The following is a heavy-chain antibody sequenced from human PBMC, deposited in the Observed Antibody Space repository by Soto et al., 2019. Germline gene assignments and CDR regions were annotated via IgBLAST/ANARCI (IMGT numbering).Heavy chain of an antibody. Sequence: WIIKMPGKGLEWMGIIYPGDSDTRYSPSFQGQVTISADKSISTAYLQWSSLKASDTAMYYCARVRGDNEVDIWGQGTMVTVSS. D-gene: IGHD3-10*01. V-gene: IGHV5-51*01. CDR3: ARVRGDNEVDI. J-gene: IGHJ3*02. CDR2: IYPGDSDT.